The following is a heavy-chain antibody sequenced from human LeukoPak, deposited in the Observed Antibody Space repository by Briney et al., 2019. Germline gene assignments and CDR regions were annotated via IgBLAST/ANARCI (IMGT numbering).Heavy chain of an antibody. V-gene: IGHV3-21*01. D-gene: IGHD2-15*01. CDR3: ARDDEVVAATYGMDV. CDR1: GFTFSSYS. CDR2: ISSSSSYI. Sequence: TGGSLRLSCAASGFTFSSYSMNWVRQAPGKGLEWVSSISSSSSYIYYADSVKGRFTISRDNAKNSLYLQMNSLRAEDTAVYYCARDDEVVAATYGMDVWGQGTTVTVSS. J-gene: IGHJ6*02.